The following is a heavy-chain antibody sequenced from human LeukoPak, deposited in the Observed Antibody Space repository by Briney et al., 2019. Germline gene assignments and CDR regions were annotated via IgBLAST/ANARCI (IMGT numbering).Heavy chain of an antibody. V-gene: IGHV4-61*02. CDR2: IYTSGST. D-gene: IGHD3-9*01. J-gene: IGHJ4*02. Sequence: KTSETLSLTCTVSGGSISSGSYYWSWIRQPAGKGLEWIGRIYTSGSTNYNPSLKSRVTISVDTSKNQFSLKLSSVTAADTAVYYCAREGGDLYYDILTGYYDTGGFDYWGQGTLVTVSS. CDR3: AREGGDLYYDILTGYYDTGGFDY. CDR1: GGSISSGSYY.